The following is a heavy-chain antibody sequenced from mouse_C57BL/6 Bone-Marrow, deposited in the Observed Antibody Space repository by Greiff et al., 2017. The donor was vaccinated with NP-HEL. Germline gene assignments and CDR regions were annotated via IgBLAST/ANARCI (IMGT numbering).Heavy chain of an antibody. CDR3: ARGSSHWYFDV. V-gene: IGHV1-64*01. J-gene: IGHJ1*03. CDR1: GYTFTSYW. D-gene: IGHD1-1*01. Sequence: VQLQQPGAELVKPGASVKLSCKASGYTFTSYWMHWVKQRPGQGLEWIGMIHPNSGSTNYNEKFKSKATLTVDKSSSTAHMQLSSLTSEDSAVYYCARGSSHWYFDVWGTGTTVTVSS. CDR2: IHPNSGST.